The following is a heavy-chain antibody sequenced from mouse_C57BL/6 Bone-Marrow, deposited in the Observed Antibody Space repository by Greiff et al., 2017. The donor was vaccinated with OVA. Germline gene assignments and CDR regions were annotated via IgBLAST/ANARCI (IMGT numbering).Heavy chain of an antibody. J-gene: IGHJ2*01. D-gene: IGHD3-2*02. V-gene: IGHV1-64*01. Sequence: QVQLQQPGAELVKPGASVKLSCKASGYTFTSYWMHWVKQRPGQGLEWIGMIHPNSGSTNYNEKFKRKATLTVDKSSSTAYMQLSSLTSEDSAVYYCAISSGSGRGYFDYWGQGTTLTVSS. CDR1: GYTFTSYW. CDR2: IHPNSGST. CDR3: AISSGSGRGYFDY.